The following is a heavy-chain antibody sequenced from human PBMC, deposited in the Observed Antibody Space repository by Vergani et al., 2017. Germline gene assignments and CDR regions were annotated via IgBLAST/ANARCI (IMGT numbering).Heavy chain of an antibody. CDR3: GRVADCYGLRSRRLDL. D-gene: IGHD3-10*01. J-gene: IGHJ5*02. CDR2: IYHSGST. Sequence: QVRLQESGPGLVKPSETLSLTCSVSGGSMSGYYRSWIRQPPGKELEWIGYIYHSGSTNYNPSLETRVTISGDTSKNQFSLKRNSVTAADTSVYYCGRVADCYGLRSRRLDLWGQGILVTVSS. V-gene: IGHV4-59*01. CDR1: GGSMSGYY.